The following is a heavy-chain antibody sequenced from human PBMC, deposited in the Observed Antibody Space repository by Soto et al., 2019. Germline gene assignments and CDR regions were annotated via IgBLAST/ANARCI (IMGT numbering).Heavy chain of an antibody. CDR2: IYYSGST. J-gene: IGHJ3*02. V-gene: IGHV4-59*01. CDR1: GGSISSYY. Sequence: QVQLQESGPGLVKPSETLSLTCTVSGGSISSYYWSWIRPPPGKGLEWIGYIYYSGSTNYNPSLKSRVTISVDTSKNQFSLKLSSVTAADTAVYYCARSVDTAMEGDAVDIWGQGTMVTVSS. D-gene: IGHD5-18*01. CDR3: ARSVDTAMEGDAVDI.